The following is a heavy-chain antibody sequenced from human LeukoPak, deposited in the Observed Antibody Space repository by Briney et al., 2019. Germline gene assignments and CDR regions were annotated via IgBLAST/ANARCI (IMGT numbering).Heavy chain of an antibody. CDR1: GGTFSSYT. J-gene: IGHJ6*03. CDR2: IIPILGIA. CDR3: ARETIVVLPAAIHLPAYYYMDV. D-gene: IGHD2-2*02. V-gene: IGHV1-69*02. Sequence: SVKVSCKASGGTFSSYTISWVRQAPGQGLEWMGRIIPILGIANYAQKFQGRVTITADKSTSTAYMELSSLRSEDTAVYYCARETIVVLPAAIHLPAYYYMDVWGKGTTVTVSS.